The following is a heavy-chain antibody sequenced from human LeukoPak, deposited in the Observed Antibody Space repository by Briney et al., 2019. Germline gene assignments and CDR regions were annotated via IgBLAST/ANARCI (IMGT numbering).Heavy chain of an antibody. CDR1: GGSISSYY. D-gene: IGHD6-13*01. V-gene: IGHV4-59*08. CDR3: ARQVAAAGTTWFDP. Sequence: PSETLSLTCTVSGGSISSYYWSWIRQPPGKGLEWIGYIYYSGSTNYNPSLKSRVTILVDTSKNQFSLKLSSVTAADTAVYYCARQVAAAGTTWFDPWGQGTLVTVSS. J-gene: IGHJ5*02. CDR2: IYYSGST.